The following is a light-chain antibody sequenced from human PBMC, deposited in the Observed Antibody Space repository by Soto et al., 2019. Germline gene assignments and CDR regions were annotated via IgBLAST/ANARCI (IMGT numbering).Light chain of an antibody. J-gene: IGKJ4*01. V-gene: IGKV1-27*01. CDR3: QKYNSAPLT. CDR1: EGVNNF. CDR2: GAS. Sequence: DIQMTQSPSSLSASVGDRVTITCRASEGVNNFLAWYQQKPGKVPKLLISGASTLQSGVPSRFSGSGSGTDFTLTISSLQPEDVATYYCQKYNSAPLTFGGGTKVEIK.